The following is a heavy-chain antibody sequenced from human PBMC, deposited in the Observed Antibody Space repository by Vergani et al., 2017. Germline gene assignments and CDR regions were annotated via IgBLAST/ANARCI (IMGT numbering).Heavy chain of an antibody. Sequence: EVELVQSGPEVRKPGESLKISCKGSEYSFGNYWIGWVRQMPGKGLEWMGIIYPADSDTRYRPSFQGQVTISADKSISTAFLQWDSLKASDTALYYCARHATYADSWGQGTLLTVSS. J-gene: IGHJ4*02. CDR3: ARHATYADS. V-gene: IGHV5-51*01. D-gene: IGHD3-16*01. CDR2: IYPADSDT. CDR1: EYSFGNYW.